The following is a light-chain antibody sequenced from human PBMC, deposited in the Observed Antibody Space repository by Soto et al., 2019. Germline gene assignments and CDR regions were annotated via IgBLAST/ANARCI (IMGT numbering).Light chain of an antibody. CDR1: QSISSW. J-gene: IGKJ2*01. CDR2: EAS. CDR3: LQYPSYSPHT. Sequence: DIQMTQSPSTLSASVGDRVTITCRASQSISSWLAWYQQKPGKAPNLLSYEASSLESGVPSRFSGSGSWTEFTLTISSLQPDDSATDYCLQYPSYSPHTFGQGTELEIK. V-gene: IGKV1-5*03.